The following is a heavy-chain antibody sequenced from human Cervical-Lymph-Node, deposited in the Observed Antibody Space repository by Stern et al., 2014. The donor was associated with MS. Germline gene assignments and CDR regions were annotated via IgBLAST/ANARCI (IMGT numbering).Heavy chain of an antibody. CDR2: IIPMFGTP. J-gene: IGHJ3*01. V-gene: IGHV1-69*01. Sequence: QMQLVQSGTEVKKPGSSVKVSCKASEGTITSHSVNWVRQARGQGLEWLGGIIPMFGTPHYAQKFRGRVTVTADASRSAAYLELSSLRSDDTAVYYCTTTGTSCTAGSCHLHLWGPGTMVTVST. CDR1: EGTITSHS. D-gene: IGHD2-8*02. CDR3: TTTGTSCTAGSCHLHL.